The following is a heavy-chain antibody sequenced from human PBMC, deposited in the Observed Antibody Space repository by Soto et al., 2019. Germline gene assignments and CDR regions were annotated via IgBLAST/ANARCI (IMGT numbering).Heavy chain of an antibody. D-gene: IGHD6-13*01. Sequence: EVQLLESGGGLVQPGGSLRLSCAASGFTVSSYGMSWVRQAPGKGLEWVSGISGSGGSTYYADSVKGRFTMSRDNPKNTLYLQMISLRAEDTAVYYCAKEGRYSSSRGYFDYWGQGTLVTVSS. CDR1: GFTVSSYG. CDR2: ISGSGGST. J-gene: IGHJ4*02. CDR3: AKEGRYSSSRGYFDY. V-gene: IGHV3-23*01.